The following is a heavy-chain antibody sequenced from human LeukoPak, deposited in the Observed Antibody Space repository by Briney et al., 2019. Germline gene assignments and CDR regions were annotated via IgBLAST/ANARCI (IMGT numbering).Heavy chain of an antibody. CDR3: ASWIPTENAFDI. CDR1: GGTFSSYT. CDR2: IIPILGIA. V-gene: IGHV1-69*02. Sequence: ASVKVSCKAPGGTFSSYTISWVRQAPGQGLEWMGRIIPILGIANYAQKFQGRVTITADKSTSTAYMELSSLRSEDTAVYYCASWIPTENAFDIWGQGTMVTVSS. D-gene: IGHD4-17*01. J-gene: IGHJ3*02.